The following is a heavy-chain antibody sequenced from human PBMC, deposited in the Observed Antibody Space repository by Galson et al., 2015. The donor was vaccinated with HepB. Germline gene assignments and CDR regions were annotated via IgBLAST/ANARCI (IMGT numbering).Heavy chain of an antibody. CDR1: GYTFTGYY. J-gene: IGHJ5*02. D-gene: IGHD4-11*01. V-gene: IGHV1-2*06. Sequence: SVKVSCKASGYTFTGYYMHWVRQAPGQGLEWMGRINPNSGGTNYAQKFQGRVTMTRDTSISTAYMELSRLRSDDTAVYYCARDELGTVTTWFENWFDPWGQGTLVTVSS. CDR2: INPNSGGT. CDR3: ARDELGTVTTWFENWFDP.